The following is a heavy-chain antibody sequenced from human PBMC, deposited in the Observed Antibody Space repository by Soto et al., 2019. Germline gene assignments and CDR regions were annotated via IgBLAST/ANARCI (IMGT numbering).Heavy chain of an antibody. V-gene: IGHV1-2*02. D-gene: IGHD5-18*01. CDR3: ARKGYGVAFDA. CDR1: GYIFTDYY. CDR2: INPANGAT. J-gene: IGHJ3*01. Sequence: QVQLEQSGAEVKKPGASVTVSCKASGYIFTDYYLHWVRQAPGQGLEWMGWINPANGATKYKQNFEGRLSLTRDTSKSTGFMDLSRLKSDDSATYDCARKGYGVAFDAWAQGTLVTVSS.